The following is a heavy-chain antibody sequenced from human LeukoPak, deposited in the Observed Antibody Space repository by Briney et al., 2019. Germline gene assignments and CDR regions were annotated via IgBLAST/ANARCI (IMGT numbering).Heavy chain of an antibody. CDR3: ARGGYSSSWYRERLYFDY. CDR2: IYYSGST. CDR1: GGSISSGGYY. D-gene: IGHD6-13*01. J-gene: IGHJ4*02. Sequence: SETLSLTCTVSGGSISSGGYYWSWIRQHPGKGLEWIGYIYYSGSTNYNPSLKSRVTISVDTSKNQFSLKLSSVTAADTAVYYCARGGYSSSWYRERLYFDYWGQGTLVTVSS. V-gene: IGHV4-61*08.